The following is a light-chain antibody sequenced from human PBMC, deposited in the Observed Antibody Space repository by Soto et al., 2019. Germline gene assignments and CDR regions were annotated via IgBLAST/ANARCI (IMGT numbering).Light chain of an antibody. CDR2: DVS. CDR3: SSYSSGTTPCVV. V-gene: IGLV2-14*03. Sequence: QSALTQPASVSGSPGQSITISCTGASSDVGTYNYVSWYQQHPGKAPKLMIYDVSSRPSGVSIRFSGSKSGNTAPLTISGLQAEDEADYYCSSYSSGTTPCVVFGGGTKLTVL. J-gene: IGLJ2*01. CDR1: SSDVGTYNY.